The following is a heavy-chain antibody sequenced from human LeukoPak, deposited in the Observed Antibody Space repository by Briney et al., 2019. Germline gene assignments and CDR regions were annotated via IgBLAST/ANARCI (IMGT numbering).Heavy chain of an antibody. Sequence: PGGSLTLSCAASGFTFSSYAMSWVRQAPGKGLEWVSAISGSGGSTYYADSVKGRFTISGDNSKNTLYLQMNSLRAEDTAVYYCTASLVGGPGDDSIGVLERNSVDYWGQGTLVTVSS. V-gene: IGHV3-23*01. CDR3: TASLVGGPGDDSIGVLERNSVDY. CDR1: GFTFSSYA. J-gene: IGHJ4*02. D-gene: IGHD1-1*01. CDR2: ISGSGGST.